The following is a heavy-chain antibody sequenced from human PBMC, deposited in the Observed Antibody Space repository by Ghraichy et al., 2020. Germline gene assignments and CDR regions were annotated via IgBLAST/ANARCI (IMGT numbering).Heavy chain of an antibody. J-gene: IGHJ4*02. CDR1: GGSISSGGYY. V-gene: IGHV4-31*03. CDR3: ARDSRGYCSSTSCHVYDY. CDR2: IYYSGST. Sequence: SETLSLTCTVSGGSISSGGYYWSWIRQHPGKGLEWIGYIYYSGSTYYNPSLKSRVTISVDTSKNQFSLKLSSVTAADTAVYYCARDSRGYCSSTSCHVYDYWGQGTLVTVSS. D-gene: IGHD2-2*01.